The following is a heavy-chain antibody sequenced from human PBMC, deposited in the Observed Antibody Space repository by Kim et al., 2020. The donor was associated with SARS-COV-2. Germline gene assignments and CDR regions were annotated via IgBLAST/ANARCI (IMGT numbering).Heavy chain of an antibody. CDR3: ARASVDYGPSTFDY. V-gene: IGHV3-11*01. D-gene: IGHD4-17*01. Sequence: ADPVKGRLTSSRDNAKNSLYLQMSSLRAADPAVYYCARASVDYGPSTFDYWGQGTLVTVSS. J-gene: IGHJ4*02.